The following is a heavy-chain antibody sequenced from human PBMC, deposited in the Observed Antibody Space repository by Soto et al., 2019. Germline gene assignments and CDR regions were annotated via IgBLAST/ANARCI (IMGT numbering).Heavy chain of an antibody. CDR2: IYSGGST. D-gene: IGHD3-22*01. J-gene: IGHJ5*02. CDR3: ARMGDSSGYSGGFDP. V-gene: IGHV3-66*01. Sequence: EVQLVESGGGLVQPGGSLRLSCAASGFTVSSNYMSWVRQAPGKGLEWVSVIYSGGSTYYADSVKGRFTISRDNSKNTLYRQMNSLRAEDTAVYYCARMGDSSGYSGGFDPWGQGTLVTVSS. CDR1: GFTVSSNY.